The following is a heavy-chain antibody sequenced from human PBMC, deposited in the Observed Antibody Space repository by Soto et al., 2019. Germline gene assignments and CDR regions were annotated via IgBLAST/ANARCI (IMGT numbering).Heavy chain of an antibody. Sequence: GGSLRLSCAAAGFTFSSYSMILVRQAPGKGLEWVSAISGSGGSTYYADSVKGRFTISRDNSKNTLYLQMNSLRAEDTAVYYCAKLSIAARSSPDYWGQGTLVTISS. D-gene: IGHD6-6*01. V-gene: IGHV3-23*01. CDR3: AKLSIAARSSPDY. CDR2: ISGSGGST. CDR1: GFTFSSYS. J-gene: IGHJ4*02.